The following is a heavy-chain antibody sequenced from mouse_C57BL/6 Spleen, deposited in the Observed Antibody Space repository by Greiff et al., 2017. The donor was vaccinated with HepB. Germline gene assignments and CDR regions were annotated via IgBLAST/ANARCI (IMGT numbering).Heavy chain of an antibody. V-gene: IGHV5-6*02. CDR3: ARQEYDYDEGGFDY. J-gene: IGHJ2*01. CDR2: ISSGGSYT. CDR1: GFTFSSYG. D-gene: IGHD2-4*01. Sequence: EVMLVESGGDLVKPGGSLKLSCAASGFTFSSYGMSWVRQTPDKRLEWVATISSGGSYTYYPDSVKGRFTISRDNAKNTLYLQMSSLKSEDTAMYYCARQEYDYDEGGFDYWGQGTTITVSS.